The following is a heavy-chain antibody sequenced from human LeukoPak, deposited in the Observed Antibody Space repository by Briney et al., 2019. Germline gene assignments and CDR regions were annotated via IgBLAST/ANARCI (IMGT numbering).Heavy chain of an antibody. CDR2: IIPIFGTA. CDR1: GGTFNSYA. V-gene: IGHV1-69*13. J-gene: IGHJ6*02. CDR3: ARDSVGYSGYDYLLSSYGMDV. Sequence: SVKVSCKASGGTFNSYAISWVRQAPGQGLEWMGGIIPIFGTANYAQKFQGRVTITADESTSTAYMELSSLRSEDTAVYYCARDSVGYSGYDYLLSSYGMDVWGQGTTVTVSS. D-gene: IGHD5-12*01.